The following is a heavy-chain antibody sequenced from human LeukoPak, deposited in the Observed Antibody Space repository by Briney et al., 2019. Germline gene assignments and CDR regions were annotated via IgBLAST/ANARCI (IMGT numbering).Heavy chain of an antibody. CDR1: GFTFSSYS. D-gene: IGHD3-16*02. CDR3: ARGSHYDYVWGSYRPIGAFDI. V-gene: IGHV3-21*01. Sequence: GGSLRLSCAASGFTFSSYSMNWVRQAPGKGLEWVSSISSSSSYIYYADSVKGRFTISRDNAKNSLYLQMNSLRAEDTAVYYCARGSHYDYVWGSYRPIGAFDIWGQGTMDTVSS. CDR2: ISSSSSYI. J-gene: IGHJ3*02.